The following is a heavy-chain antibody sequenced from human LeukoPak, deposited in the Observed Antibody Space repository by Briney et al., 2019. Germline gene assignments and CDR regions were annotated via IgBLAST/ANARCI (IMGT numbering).Heavy chain of an antibody. CDR1: GYTFTSYG. CDR3: ARDHGGSYGGAFDI. J-gene: IGHJ3*02. D-gene: IGHD1-26*01. CDR2: ISAYNGNT. V-gene: IGHV1-18*01. Sequence: ASVKVSCEASGYTFTSYGISWVRQAPGQGLEWMGWISAYNGNTNYAQKLQGRVTMTTDTSTSTAYMELRSLRSDDTAAYYCARDHGGSYGGAFDIWGQGTMVTVSS.